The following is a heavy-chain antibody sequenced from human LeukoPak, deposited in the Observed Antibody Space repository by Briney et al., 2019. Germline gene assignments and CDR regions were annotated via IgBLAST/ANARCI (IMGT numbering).Heavy chain of an antibody. D-gene: IGHD1-26*01. Sequence: PSETLSLTCTVSGYSISSGYYWGWIRPPPGKGLEWIGSIYHSGSTYYNPSLKSRVTISVDTSKNQFSLKLSSVTAADTAVYYCAGQYSGALNWFDPWGQGTLVTVSS. CDR1: GYSISSGYY. V-gene: IGHV4-38-2*02. J-gene: IGHJ5*02. CDR3: AGQYSGALNWFDP. CDR2: IYHSGST.